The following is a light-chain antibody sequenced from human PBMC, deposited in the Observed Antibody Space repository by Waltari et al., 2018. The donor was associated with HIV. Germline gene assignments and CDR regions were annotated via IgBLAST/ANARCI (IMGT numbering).Light chain of an antibody. J-gene: IGKJ4*01. CDR3: QQRAIWPPLT. Sequence: EISLTQSPATLSLSPGESATLSCRASQSVNSFLAWYQQKPGQAPRLLIFDASHRATGIPARFSARGSGTDFTLTISSLEPEDFAVYYCQQRAIWPPLTFGGGTKLEIK. V-gene: IGKV3-11*01. CDR1: QSVNSF. CDR2: DAS.